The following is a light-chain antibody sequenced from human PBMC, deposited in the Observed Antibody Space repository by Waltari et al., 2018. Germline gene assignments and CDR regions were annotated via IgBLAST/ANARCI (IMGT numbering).Light chain of an antibody. V-gene: IGLV1-47*01. J-gene: IGLJ3*02. Sequence: QSVLTQPPSASGTPGQRVTISCSGSGSNIGSNYVFWYQHLPGTAPKLLIYRDNQRPAGGPDRFSGSKTGTSASLANSGHRSEDEADYYCAAWDDTLSGPWVFGGGTKLTVL. CDR3: AAWDDTLSGPWV. CDR1: GSNIGSNY. CDR2: RDN.